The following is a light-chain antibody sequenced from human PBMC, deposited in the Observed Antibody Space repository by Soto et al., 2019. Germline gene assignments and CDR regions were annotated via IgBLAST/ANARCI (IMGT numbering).Light chain of an antibody. J-gene: IGLJ2*01. Sequence: QSVLTQPASVSASPEQSITISCTGTSSNVGTYDLVSWYQHHPDKAPKLIIYEGTKRPSGISSRFSGSKSGNTASLTISGLQAEDDADYYCCSFAVGAALVFGGGTKLTVL. V-gene: IGLV2-23*01. CDR2: EGT. CDR3: CSFAVGAALV. CDR1: SSNVGTYDL.